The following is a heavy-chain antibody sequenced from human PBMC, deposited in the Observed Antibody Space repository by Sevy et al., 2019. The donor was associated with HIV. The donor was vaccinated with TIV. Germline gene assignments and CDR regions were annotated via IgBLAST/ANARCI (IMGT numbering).Heavy chain of an antibody. Sequence: GGSLRLSCAASGFTFSSYAMSWVRQAPGKGLEWVSAISGSGGSTYYADSVKGRFTISRDNSKNTLYLQMNSLRAEDTAVYYCAKDHGEGRYYDDSSGYSSWGQGTLVTVSS. J-gene: IGHJ5*02. D-gene: IGHD3-22*01. CDR3: AKDHGEGRYYDDSSGYSS. V-gene: IGHV3-23*01. CDR2: ISGSGGST. CDR1: GFTFSSYA.